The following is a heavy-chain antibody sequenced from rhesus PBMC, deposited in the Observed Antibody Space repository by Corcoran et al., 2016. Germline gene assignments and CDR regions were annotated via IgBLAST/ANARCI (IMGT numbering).Heavy chain of an antibody. D-gene: IGHD2-39*02. CDR1: GYTFTSYY. Sequence: QVQLVQSGAEVKKPGASVKLSCKASGYTFTSYYINWVRQAPGQVLEWMGWINPSNGNTGYAQKVQGRVTMTRDTSTSTAYMELSSLRSEDTAVYYCTRSRVVVSATPDYWGQGVLVTVSS. CDR3: TRSRVVVSATPDY. J-gene: IGHJ4*01. V-gene: IGHV1S9*01. CDR2: INPSNGNT.